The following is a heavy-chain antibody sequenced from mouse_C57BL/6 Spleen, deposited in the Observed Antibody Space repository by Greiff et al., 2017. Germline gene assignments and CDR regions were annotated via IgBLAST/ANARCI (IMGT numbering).Heavy chain of an antibody. D-gene: IGHD1-1*01. CDR1: GYTFTSYW. CDR2: IYPSDSET. CDR3: AREYYGSSPLYV. V-gene: IGHV1-61*01. Sequence: VQLQQSGAELVRPGSSVKLSCKASGYTFTSYWMDWVKQRPGQGLEWIGNIYPSDSETHYNQKFKDKATLTVDKSSSTAYMQLSSLTSEDSAVYYCAREYYGSSPLYVWGTGTTVTVSS. J-gene: IGHJ1*03.